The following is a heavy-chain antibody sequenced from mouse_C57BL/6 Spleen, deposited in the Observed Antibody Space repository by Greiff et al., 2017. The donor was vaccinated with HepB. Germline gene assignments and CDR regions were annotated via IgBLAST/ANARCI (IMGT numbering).Heavy chain of an antibody. J-gene: IGHJ3*01. V-gene: IGHV1-80*01. CDR2: IYPGDGDT. CDR1: GYAFSSYW. D-gene: IGHD3-2*02. Sequence: QVQLQQSGAELVKPGASVKISCKASGYAFSSYWMNWVKQRPGKGLEWIGQIYPGDGDTNYNGKFKGKATLTADKSSSTAYMQLSSLTSEDSAVYFCARGEDSAGPFAYWGQGTLVTVSA. CDR3: ARGEDSAGPFAY.